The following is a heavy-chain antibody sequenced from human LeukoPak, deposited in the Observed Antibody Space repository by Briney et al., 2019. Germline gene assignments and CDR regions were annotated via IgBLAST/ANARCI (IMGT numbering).Heavy chain of an antibody. CDR3: VKDQEYGDYGLDY. V-gene: IGHV3-64D*06. Sequence: GGSLRLSCSASGFTFSTYAMHWVRQAPGKGLEYVSAIGSNGDSTYYADSVKGRFTVSRDNSKNTLYLQMSSLRGEDTAVYYCVKDQEYGDYGLDYWGQGILVTVSS. CDR1: GFTFSTYA. CDR2: IGSNGDST. D-gene: IGHD4-17*01. J-gene: IGHJ4*02.